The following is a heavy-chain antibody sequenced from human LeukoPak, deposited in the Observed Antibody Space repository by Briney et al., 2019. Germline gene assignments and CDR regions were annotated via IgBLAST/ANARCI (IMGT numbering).Heavy chain of an antibody. CDR1: GGTFSSYA. CDR3: ARDLGKCSSTSCYTLDWFDP. J-gene: IGHJ5*02. V-gene: IGHV1-69*13. Sequence: SVKVSCKASGGTFSSYAISWVRQAPGQGLEWMGGIIPIFGTANYAQKFQGRVTITADESTSTAYMELSSLRSEDTAVYYCARDLGKCSSTSCYTLDWFDPWGQGTLVTVSS. CDR2: IIPIFGTA. D-gene: IGHD2-2*02.